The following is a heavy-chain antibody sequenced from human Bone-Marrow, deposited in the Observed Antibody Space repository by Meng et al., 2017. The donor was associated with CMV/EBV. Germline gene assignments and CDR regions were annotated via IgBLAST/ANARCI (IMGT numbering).Heavy chain of an antibody. Sequence: SETPSLTCTVSGGSISSTTYCWGWIRQPPGKVLEWIGTVPYTGSAYYNPSLKSRVTISVDTSTHRFSLQLNSVTAAYTAVYYCARVPHFDRVSTPYFDFWGQGILVTVSS. CDR2: VPYTGSA. D-gene: IGHD5/OR15-5a*01. CDR1: GGSISSTTYC. J-gene: IGHJ4*02. CDR3: ARVPHFDRVSTPYFDF. V-gene: IGHV4-39*07.